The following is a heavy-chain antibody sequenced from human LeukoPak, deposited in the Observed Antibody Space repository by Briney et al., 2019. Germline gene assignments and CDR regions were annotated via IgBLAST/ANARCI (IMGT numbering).Heavy chain of an antibody. J-gene: IGHJ4*02. CDR1: GDTFTNYY. CDR3: AREGFYGRELFPAFDY. CDR2: INPSGSST. Sequence: ASVKVCCKASGDTFTNYYIHWVRQAPGQGLEWMGIINPSGSSTSYAQKFQGRVTMTRDTSTSTVNMELSNLRSEDTAVYYCAREGFYGRELFPAFDYWGQGTLVTVSS. D-gene: IGHD3-10*01. V-gene: IGHV1-46*01.